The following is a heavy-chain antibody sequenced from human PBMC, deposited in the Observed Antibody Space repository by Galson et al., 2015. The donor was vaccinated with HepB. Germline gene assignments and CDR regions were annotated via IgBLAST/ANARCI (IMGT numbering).Heavy chain of an antibody. V-gene: IGHV3-48*04. D-gene: IGHD2-21*01. CDR1: GFTFKTHS. Sequence: SLRLSCAASGFTFKTHSMNWVRQAPGKGLEWVSYISSSNSAIYYADSVKGRFTIFRDNAKNSLYLQMNSLRTADTAVYYCARDLPWSFRGYGMDVWGQGTTVTVSS. CDR3: ARDLPWSFRGYGMDV. J-gene: IGHJ6*02. CDR2: ISSSNSAI.